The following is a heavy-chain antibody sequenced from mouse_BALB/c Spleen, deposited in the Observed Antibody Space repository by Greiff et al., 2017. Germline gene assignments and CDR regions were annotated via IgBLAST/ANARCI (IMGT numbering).Heavy chain of an antibody. D-gene: IGHD2-4*01. CDR3: AREGGLHAMDY. CDR1: GFTFSDYY. V-gene: IGHV5-4*02. Sequence: EVHLVESGGGLVKPGGSLKLSCAASGFTFSDYYMYWVRQTPEKRLEWVATISDGGSYTYYPDSVKGRFTISRDNAKNNLYLQMSSLKSEDTAMYYCAREGGLHAMDYWGQGTSVTVSS. CDR2: ISDGGSYT. J-gene: IGHJ4*01.